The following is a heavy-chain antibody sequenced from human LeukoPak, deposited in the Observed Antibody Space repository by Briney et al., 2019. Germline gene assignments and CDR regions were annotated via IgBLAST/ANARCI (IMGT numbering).Heavy chain of an antibody. D-gene: IGHD3-22*01. CDR1: GYTFTGNY. CDR2: INPNSGST. CDR3: ATASGYYADYYMDV. V-gene: IGHV1-2*02. J-gene: IGHJ6*03. Sequence: GASVKVSCKASGYTFTGNYMHWVRQAPGQGLEWMGWINPNSGSTNYAQKFQGRVTMTRDTSISTAYMDLSRLRSDDTAVYYCATASGYYADYYMDVWGKGTTVTVSS.